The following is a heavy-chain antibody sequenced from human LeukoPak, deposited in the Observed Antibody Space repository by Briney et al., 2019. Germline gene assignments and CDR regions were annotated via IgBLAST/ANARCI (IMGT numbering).Heavy chain of an antibody. CDR2: ISGSGGST. D-gene: IGHD1-26*01. Sequence: GGSLRLSCAASGFTFGSYAMSWVRQAPGKGLEWVSAISGSGGSTYYADSVKGRFTISRDNSKNTLYLQMNSLRAEDTAVYYCAKLSSGHDAFDIWGQGTMVTVSS. V-gene: IGHV3-23*01. J-gene: IGHJ3*02. CDR3: AKLSSGHDAFDI. CDR1: GFTFGSYA.